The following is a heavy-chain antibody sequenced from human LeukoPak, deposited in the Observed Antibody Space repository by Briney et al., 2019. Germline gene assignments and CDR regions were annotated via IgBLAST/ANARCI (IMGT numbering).Heavy chain of an antibody. CDR3: ASNFGVVTLPLDY. V-gene: IGHV1-46*02. CDR2: INPSGGST. CDR1: GYTFNNHY. Sequence: ASVKVSCKASGYTFNNHYMYWVRQAPGQGLEWMGVINPSGGSTSYAQKFQGRVTMTRDTSTRTVYMEVNSLRSEDTAVYYCASNFGVVTLPLDYWGQGTLVTVSS. J-gene: IGHJ4*02. D-gene: IGHD3-3*01.